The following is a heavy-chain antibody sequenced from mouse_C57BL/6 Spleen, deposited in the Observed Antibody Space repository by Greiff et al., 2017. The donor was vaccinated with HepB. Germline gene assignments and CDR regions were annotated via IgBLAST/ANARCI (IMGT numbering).Heavy chain of an antibody. CDR2: IDPSDSYT. Sequence: QVQLQQSGAELVMPGASVKLSCKASGYTFTSYWMHWVKQRPGQGLEWIGEIDPSDSYTNYNQKFKGKSTLTVDKSSSTAYMQLSSLTSEDSAVYYCARSWGFDYWGQGTTLTVSS. D-gene: IGHD4-1*01. J-gene: IGHJ2*01. CDR1: GYTFTSYW. CDR3: ARSWGFDY. V-gene: IGHV1-69*01.